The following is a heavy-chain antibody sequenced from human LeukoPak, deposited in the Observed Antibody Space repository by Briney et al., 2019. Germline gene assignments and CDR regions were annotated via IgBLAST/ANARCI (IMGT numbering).Heavy chain of an antibody. J-gene: IGHJ4*02. D-gene: IGHD3-10*01. CDR1: GFTFSSYA. V-gene: IGHV3-23*01. CDR3: AAVHAGYYFDY. CDR2: ISGSGGST. Sequence: GGSLRLSCAASGFTFSSYAMNWVRQAPGKGLEWVSAISGSGGSTYYADSVKGRFTISRDNSKNMLYLQMNSLRAEDTAVYYCAAVHAGYYFDYWGQGTLVTVSS.